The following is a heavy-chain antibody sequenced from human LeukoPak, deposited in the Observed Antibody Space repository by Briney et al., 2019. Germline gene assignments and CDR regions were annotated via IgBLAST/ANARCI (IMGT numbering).Heavy chain of an antibody. CDR1: EXXXXXXX. D-gene: IGHD1-14*01. J-gene: IGHJ5*02. Sequence: GGSLRLSCAGXEXXXXXXXXXXXXXAXGXXXXXVXXXXGGXGSXYYXXSVKGRFTISRDNSKNTLYLQMDSLRAEDTALXCXAKGSGINHYHWIDPWGQGPLVTVSS. V-gene: IGHV3-23*02. CDR3: AKGSGINHYHWIDP. CDR2: XXGGXGSX.